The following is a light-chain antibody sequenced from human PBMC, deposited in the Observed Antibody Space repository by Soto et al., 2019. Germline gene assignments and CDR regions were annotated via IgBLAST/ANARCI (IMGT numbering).Light chain of an antibody. CDR3: SSYTSSSTPHYV. Sequence: QSELTQPASVSGSPGQSITISCTGTSSDVGGYNYVSWYQQHPGKAPKLMIYEVSNRPSGVSNRFSGSKSGNTASLTISGLQAEDDADYYCSSYTSSSTPHYVFGTGTKVTVL. CDR1: SSDVGGYNY. J-gene: IGLJ1*01. V-gene: IGLV2-14*01. CDR2: EVS.